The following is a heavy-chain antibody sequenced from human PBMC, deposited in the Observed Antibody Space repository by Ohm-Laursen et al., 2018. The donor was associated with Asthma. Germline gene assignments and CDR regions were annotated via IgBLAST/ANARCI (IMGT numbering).Heavy chain of an antibody. Sequence: SLRLSCAASGFTFSSYAMSWVRPAPGKGLEWVSAISGSGGSTYYADSVKGRFTISKDNSKNTLYLQMNSLRAEDTAVCYCAKDYEAGITMIVVVPYFDYWGQGTLVTVSS. CDR3: AKDYEAGITMIVVVPYFDY. D-gene: IGHD3-22*01. J-gene: IGHJ4*02. CDR1: GFTFSSYA. V-gene: IGHV3-23*01. CDR2: ISGSGGST.